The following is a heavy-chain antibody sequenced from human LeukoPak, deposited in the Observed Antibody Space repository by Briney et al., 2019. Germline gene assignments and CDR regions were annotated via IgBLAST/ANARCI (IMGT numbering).Heavy chain of an antibody. CDR1: GSTFSSYN. Sequence: GGSLRLSCAASGSTFSSYNMNWVRQAPGKGLEWVSYISSGSGTIYYADSVKGRFTISRDNAKNSLYLQMNSLSAEDTAVYYCARAQKYSYDAFDIWGQGTMVTVSS. D-gene: IGHD4-11*01. CDR2: ISSGSGTI. V-gene: IGHV3-48*04. CDR3: ARAQKYSYDAFDI. J-gene: IGHJ3*02.